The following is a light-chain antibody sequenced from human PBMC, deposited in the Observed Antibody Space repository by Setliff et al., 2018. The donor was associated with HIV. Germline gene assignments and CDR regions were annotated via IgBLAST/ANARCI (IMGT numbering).Light chain of an antibody. Sequence: TISCTGSSSNIGAGYDVHWYQQHPGKAPKLMIYEVTYRPSGVSNRFSGSKSGNTASLTISGLQAEDEADYYCSSYTTNTTFVFGTGTKVTVL. J-gene: IGLJ1*01. V-gene: IGLV2-14*01. CDR3: SSYTTNTTFV. CDR2: EVT. CDR1: SSNIGAGYD.